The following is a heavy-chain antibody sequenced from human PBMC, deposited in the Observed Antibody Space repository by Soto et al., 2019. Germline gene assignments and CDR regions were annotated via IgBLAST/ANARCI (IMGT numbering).Heavy chain of an antibody. CDR3: ARNGGSYEYFQH. CDR2: IWYDGSNK. CDR1: GFTFSSYG. D-gene: IGHD1-26*01. Sequence: GGSLRLSCAASGFTFSSYGMHWVRQAPGKGLEWVAVIWYDGSNKYYADSVKGRFTISRDNSKNTLYLQMNSLRAEDTAVYYCARNGGSYEYFQHWGQGTLVTVSS. V-gene: IGHV3-33*01. J-gene: IGHJ1*01.